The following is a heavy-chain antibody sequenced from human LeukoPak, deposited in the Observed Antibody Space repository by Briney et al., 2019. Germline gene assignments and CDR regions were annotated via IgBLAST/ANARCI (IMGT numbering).Heavy chain of an antibody. CDR1: GYTFSSFY. CDR2: INPSGGTT. V-gene: IGHV1-46*01. J-gene: IGHJ4*02. Sequence: ASVKVSCKASGYTFSSFYMHWVRQAPGQGLEWMGVINPSGGTTTYAQKFQGRVTMTTDTSTSTAYMELRSLRSDDTAVYYCARVPKGAARPDYWGQGTLVTVSS. CDR3: ARVPKGAARPDY. D-gene: IGHD6-6*01.